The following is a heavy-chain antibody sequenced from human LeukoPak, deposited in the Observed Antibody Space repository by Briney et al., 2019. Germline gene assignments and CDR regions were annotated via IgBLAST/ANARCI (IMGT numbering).Heavy chain of an antibody. D-gene: IGHD3-22*01. CDR2: ISAYNGNT. CDR3: ARDSRYYYDSSVPFDY. V-gene: IGHV1-18*01. CDR1: GYTFTSYG. J-gene: IGHJ4*02. Sequence: ASVKVSCKASGYTFTSYGISWVRQAPGQGLEWMGWISAYNGNTNYAQKLQGRVTMTTDTSTSTAYMGLRSLRSDDTAVYYCARDSRYYYDSSVPFDYWGQGTLVTVS.